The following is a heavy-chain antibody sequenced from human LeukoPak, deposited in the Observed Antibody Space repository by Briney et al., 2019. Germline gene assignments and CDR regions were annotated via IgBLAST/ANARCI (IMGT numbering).Heavy chain of an antibody. D-gene: IGHD3-16*01. CDR3: AKELPTLIYYYMDV. CDR2: ISGTGGAT. V-gene: IGHV3-23*01. Sequence: GGSLRLSCAASGFTFSSYAMSWVRQAPGKGLEWVSAISGTGGATYHADSVKGRFTISRDNSKNTLYLQMSSLRAEDTAVYFCAKELPTLIYYYMDVWGKGTTVTVSS. J-gene: IGHJ6*03. CDR1: GFTFSSYA.